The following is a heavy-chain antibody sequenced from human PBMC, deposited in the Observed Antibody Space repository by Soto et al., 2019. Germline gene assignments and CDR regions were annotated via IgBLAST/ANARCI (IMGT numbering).Heavy chain of an antibody. D-gene: IGHD5-18*01. J-gene: IGHJ5*02. CDR1: GYSFTSYW. V-gene: IGHV5-10-1*01. CDR2: IDPSDSYT. Sequence: GESLKISCKGSGYSFTSYWISWVRQMPGKGLEWMGRIDPSDSYTNYSPSFQGHVTISADKSISTAYLQWSSLKASDTAIYYCAHRHPAMAPDNWFDPWGQGTLVTVSS. CDR3: AHRHPAMAPDNWFDP.